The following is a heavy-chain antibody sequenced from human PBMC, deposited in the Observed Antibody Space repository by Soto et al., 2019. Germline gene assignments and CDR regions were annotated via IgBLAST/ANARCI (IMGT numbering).Heavy chain of an antibody. V-gene: IGHV1-18*04. CDR1: GCHFMPYG. CDR2: ISPWKGNT. J-gene: IGHJ4*02. Sequence: XAVKVACKASGCHFMPYGFNWVRQAPGQGLEWMGWISPWKGNTNYAQSFQGRVTMTTDTSTSTAYMELRSLTSDDTAVYYCATDLAPSGSYYTDYWGPGTLVTVSS. D-gene: IGHD3-10*01. CDR3: ATDLAPSGSYYTDY.